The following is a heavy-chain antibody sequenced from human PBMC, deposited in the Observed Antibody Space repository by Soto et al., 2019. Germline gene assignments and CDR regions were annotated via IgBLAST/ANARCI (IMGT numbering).Heavy chain of an antibody. CDR3: ARHGERYYDSSGYYEIDAFDI. CDR1: GYSFTSYW. D-gene: IGHD3-22*01. J-gene: IGHJ3*02. Sequence: KVSCKGSGYSFTSYWISWVRQMPGKGLEWMGRIDPSDSYTNYSPSFQGHVTISADKSISTAYLQWSSLKASDTAMYYCARHGERYYDSSGYYEIDAFDIWGQGTMVTVSS. V-gene: IGHV5-10-1*01. CDR2: IDPSDSYT.